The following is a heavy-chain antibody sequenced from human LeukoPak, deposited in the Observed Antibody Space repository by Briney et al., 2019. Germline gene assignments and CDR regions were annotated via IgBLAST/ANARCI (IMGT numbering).Heavy chain of an antibody. D-gene: IGHD1-26*01. CDR1: GFTFSSYG. J-gene: IGHJ4*02. V-gene: IGHV3-30*03. Sequence: GGSLRLSCAASGFTFSSYGMHWVRQAPGKGLEWVAVISYDGSNKYYADSVKGRFTISRDNSKNTLYLQMNSLRAEDTAVYYCAREDVDIVGAYYFDYWGQGTLVTVSS. CDR2: ISYDGSNK. CDR3: AREDVDIVGAYYFDY.